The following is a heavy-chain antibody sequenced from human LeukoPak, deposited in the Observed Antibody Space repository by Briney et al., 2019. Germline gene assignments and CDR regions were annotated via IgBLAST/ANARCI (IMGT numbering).Heavy chain of an antibody. CDR2: IIPIFGTA. Sequence: GASVKVSCKASGGTFSSYAISWVRQAPGQGLEWMGGIIPIFGTANYAQKFQGRVTITADKSTSTAYMELSSLRSEDMAVSYCASFAIQGAFDIWGQGTMVTVSS. CDR3: ASFAIQGAFDI. D-gene: IGHD2-21*01. J-gene: IGHJ3*02. V-gene: IGHV1-69*06. CDR1: GGTFSSYA.